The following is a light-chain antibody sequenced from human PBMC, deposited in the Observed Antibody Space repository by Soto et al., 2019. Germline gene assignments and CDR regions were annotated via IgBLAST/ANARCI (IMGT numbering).Light chain of an antibody. CDR3: QKYNSALLT. CDR2: DAS. Sequence: DIRMTQSPSSLSASVGDRVTITCRASQGISSYLAWYQQKPGKVPKLLIYDASTLQSGVPSRFSGSGSGTDFTLSISSLQPEDVATYYCQKYNSALLTFGGGTKVEI. V-gene: IGKV1-27*01. CDR1: QGISSY. J-gene: IGKJ4*01.